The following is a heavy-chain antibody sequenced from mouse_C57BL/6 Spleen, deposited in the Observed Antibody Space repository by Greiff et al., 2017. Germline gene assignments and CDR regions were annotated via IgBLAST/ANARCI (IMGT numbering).Heavy chain of an antibody. J-gene: IGHJ1*03. Sequence: VQLQQSGAELVRPGTSVKVSCKASGYAFTNYLIEWVKQRPGQGLEWIGVLNPGSGGTNYNEKFKGKATLTADKSSSTAYMQLSSLTSEDSAVYFCARGGNWYFDVWGTGTTVTVSS. V-gene: IGHV1-54*01. CDR3: ARGGNWYFDV. CDR2: LNPGSGGT. D-gene: IGHD1-1*02. CDR1: GYAFTNYL.